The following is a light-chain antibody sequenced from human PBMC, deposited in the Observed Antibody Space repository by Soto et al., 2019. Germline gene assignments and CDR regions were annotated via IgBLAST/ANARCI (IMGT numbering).Light chain of an antibody. CDR3: QSYDSSLSGSIV. J-gene: IGLJ1*01. CDR2: EVS. Sequence: QSALTQPPSASGSPGQSVTISCTGTSSDVGGYNYVSWYQQHPGKAPKLMIYEVSNRPSGVPDRYSGSKSGTSASLAITGLQAEDEADYYCQSYDSSLSGSIVFGTGTKLTVL. V-gene: IGLV2-8*01. CDR1: SSDVGGYNY.